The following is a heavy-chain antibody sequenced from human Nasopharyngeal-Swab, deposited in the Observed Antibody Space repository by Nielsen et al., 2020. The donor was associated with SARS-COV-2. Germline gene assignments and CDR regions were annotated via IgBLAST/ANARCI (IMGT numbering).Heavy chain of an antibody. CDR3: ASSSWRRGAFDI. D-gene: IGHD6-13*01. CDR1: GFTFSSYD. V-gene: IGHV3-13*01. Sequence: GESLKISCAASGFTFSSYDMHWVRQATGKGPEWVSAIGTAGDTYYPGSVKGRFTISRENAKNSLYLQMNSLRAGDTAVYYCASSSWRRGAFDIWGQGTMVTVSS. J-gene: IGHJ3*02. CDR2: IGTAGDT.